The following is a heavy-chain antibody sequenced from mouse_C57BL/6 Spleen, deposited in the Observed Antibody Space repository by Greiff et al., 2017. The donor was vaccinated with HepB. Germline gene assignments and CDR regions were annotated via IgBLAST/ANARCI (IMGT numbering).Heavy chain of an antibody. J-gene: IGHJ2*01. CDR1: GYTFTSYW. D-gene: IGHD3-2*02. CDR2: IHPNSGST. Sequence: QVQLQQPGAELVKPGASVKLSCKASGYTFTSYWMHWVKQRPGQGLEWIGMIHPNSGSTNYNEKFKSKATLTVDKSSSTAYMQLSSLTSEDSAVYYCARRDSSGYLSFDDWGQGTTLTVSS. CDR3: ARRDSSGYLSFDD. V-gene: IGHV1-64*01.